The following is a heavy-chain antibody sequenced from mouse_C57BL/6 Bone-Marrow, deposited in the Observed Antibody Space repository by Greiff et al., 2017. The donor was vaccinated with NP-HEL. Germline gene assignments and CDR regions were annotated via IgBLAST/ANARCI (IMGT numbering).Heavy chain of an antibody. V-gene: IGHV5-4*01. CDR1: GFTFSSYA. J-gene: IGHJ4*01. CDR3: ARDRETVVALYYYAMDY. CDR2: ISDGGSYT. D-gene: IGHD1-1*01. Sequence: EVKLQESGGGLVKPGGSLKLSCAASGFTFSSYAMSWVRQTPEKRLEWVATISDGGSYTYYPDNVKGRFTISRDNAKNNLYLQMSHLKSEDTAMYYCARDRETVVALYYYAMDYWGQGTSVTVSS.